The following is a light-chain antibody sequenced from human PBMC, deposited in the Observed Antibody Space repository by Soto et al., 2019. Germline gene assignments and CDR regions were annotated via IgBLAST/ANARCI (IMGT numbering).Light chain of an antibody. CDR2: GNS. CDR1: SSNIGAGYV. V-gene: IGLV1-40*01. Sequence: QSVLPQPPSVSEAPGLRVTISCTGSSSNIGAGYVVHWYQQLPGTAPKLLIYGNSNRPSGVPDRFSGSKSGTSASLAITGLQAEDEADYYCQSYDSSLSGYVFGTGTKFTVL. CDR3: QSYDSSLSGYV. J-gene: IGLJ1*01.